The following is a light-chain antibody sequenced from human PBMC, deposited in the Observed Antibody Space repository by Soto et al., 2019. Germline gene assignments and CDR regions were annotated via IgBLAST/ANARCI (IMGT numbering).Light chain of an antibody. Sequence: DIQMTQSPSSLSASVGDRVTITCQASQDISNYLNWYQQKPGKVPKLLIFDASNLETGVPSRFSGSGSGKDFTFTISSLQSEDIATYYCQQYDNLPLPFGGGTKVDIK. CDR3: QQYDNLPLP. CDR1: QDISNY. V-gene: IGKV1-33*01. CDR2: DAS. J-gene: IGKJ4*01.